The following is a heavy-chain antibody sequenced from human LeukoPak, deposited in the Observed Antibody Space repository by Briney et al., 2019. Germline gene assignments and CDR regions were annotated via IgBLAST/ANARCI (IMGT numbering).Heavy chain of an antibody. J-gene: IGHJ4*02. Sequence: GGSLRLSCAASGIIFTSYWMTWVRQAPGRGLEWVANIKQDGSEKYYVDSVKGRFTISRDNAKNSLYLQMTSLRVEDTAVYYCARGGAMTTVTTYWGQGTLVTVSS. CDR3: ARGGAMTTVTTY. CDR1: GIIFTSYW. D-gene: IGHD4-17*01. CDR2: IKQDGSEK. V-gene: IGHV3-7*05.